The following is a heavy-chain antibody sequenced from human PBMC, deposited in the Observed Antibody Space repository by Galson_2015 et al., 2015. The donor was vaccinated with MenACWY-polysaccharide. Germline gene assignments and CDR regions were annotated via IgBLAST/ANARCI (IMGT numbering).Heavy chain of an antibody. CDR2: VDASGRDT. Sequence: SLRLSCATSGFNFRGFAMTWVRQAPGKGLEWVATVDASGRDTYYADSVKGRFTVSRDNAKNTVYLQMNSLRAEDTAVYYCARDPHCGAGCSIHDAFDVWGQGTKVTVSS. J-gene: IGHJ3*01. D-gene: IGHD2-21*02. V-gene: IGHV3-23*01. CDR1: GFNFRGFA. CDR3: ARDPHCGAGCSIHDAFDV.